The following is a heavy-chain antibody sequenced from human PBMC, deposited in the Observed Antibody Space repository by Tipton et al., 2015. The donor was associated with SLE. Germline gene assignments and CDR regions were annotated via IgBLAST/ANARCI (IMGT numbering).Heavy chain of an antibody. V-gene: IGHV1-18*04. D-gene: IGHD3-10*01. CDR1: GYTFGSYY. CDR3: AXHGVYYDSGTYLYFYYGMDV. Sequence: QSGAEVKKPGASVKVSCKASGYTFGSYYMHWVRQAPGQGLEWMGWISAYNGNTNYAQKLQGRVTMTTDTSTSTAYMELRSLRSDDTVVYYCAXHGVYYDSGTYLYFYYGMDVWGQGTTVTVSS. J-gene: IGHJ6*02. CDR2: ISAYNGNT.